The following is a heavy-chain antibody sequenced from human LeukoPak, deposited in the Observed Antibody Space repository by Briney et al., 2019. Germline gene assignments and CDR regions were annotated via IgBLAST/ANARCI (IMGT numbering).Heavy chain of an antibody. D-gene: IGHD5-24*01. CDR1: GGSISSYY. CDR2: IYYSGST. CDR3: ARDDRRGKRDYYYGMDV. Sequence: SETLSLTCTVSGGSISSYYWSWIRRPPGKGLEWIEYIYYSGSTNYNPSLKSRVTISVDTSKNQFSLKLSSVTAAVTAVYYCARDDRRGKRDYYYGMDVWGQGTTVTVSS. J-gene: IGHJ6*02. V-gene: IGHV4-59*01.